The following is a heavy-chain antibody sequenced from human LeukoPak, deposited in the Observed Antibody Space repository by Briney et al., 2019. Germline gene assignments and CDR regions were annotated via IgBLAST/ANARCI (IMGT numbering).Heavy chain of an antibody. J-gene: IGHJ4*02. D-gene: IGHD3-3*01. CDR1: GFTFSSYG. CDR2: IWYDGSNK. CDR3: AKDLDYDFWSGMGPFDY. V-gene: IGHV3-33*06. Sequence: GGSLRLSCAASGFTFSSYGMHWVRPAPGKGLEWVAVIWYDGSNKYDADSVKGRFTISKVNSKNTLYLQMNSLRAEDTAVYYCAKDLDYDFWSGMGPFDYWGQGTLVTVSS.